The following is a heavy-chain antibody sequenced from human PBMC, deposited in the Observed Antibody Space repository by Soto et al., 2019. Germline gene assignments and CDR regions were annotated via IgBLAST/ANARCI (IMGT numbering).Heavy chain of an antibody. CDR1: GFTFSKAW. D-gene: IGHD6-13*01. J-gene: IGHJ6*02. V-gene: IGHV3-15*01. CDR3: TTDHGYSSSWEYYYGMDV. Sequence: GGSLRLSCAASGFTFSKAWMSWVRQAPGKGLEWFGRIKRKTDGGTTDYAAPVKGRFTISRDDSKNTLYLQMSSLKTEDTAVYYCTTDHGYSSSWEYYYGMDVWGRGTTVTVSS. CDR2: IKRKTDGGTT.